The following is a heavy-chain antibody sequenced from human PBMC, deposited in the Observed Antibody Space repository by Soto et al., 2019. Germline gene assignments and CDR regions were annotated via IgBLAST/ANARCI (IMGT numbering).Heavy chain of an antibody. V-gene: IGHV1-46*01. D-gene: IGHD3-22*01. J-gene: IGHJ5*02. CDR2: INPSGGST. Sequence: ASVKVSCKASGYTFTGYYMHWVRQAPGQGLEWMGIINPSGGSTSYSQKFQGRVTMTRDTSTSTVYMELSSLRSEDTAVYYCARDRYYYDSSGYYYSWFDPWGQGTLVTVSS. CDR3: ARDRYYYDSSGYYYSWFDP. CDR1: GYTFTGYY.